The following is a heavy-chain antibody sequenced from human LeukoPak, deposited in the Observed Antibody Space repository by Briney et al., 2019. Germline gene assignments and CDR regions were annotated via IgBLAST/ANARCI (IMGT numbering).Heavy chain of an antibody. CDR1: GFTFSSYW. V-gene: IGHV3-7*03. D-gene: IGHD3-10*01. J-gene: IGHJ4*02. CDR2: IKQDGSEK. CDR3: AKDLSGSGSYYRTMIFDY. Sequence: GGSLRLSCAASGFTFSSYWMSWVRQAPGKGLEWVANIKQDGSEKYYVDSVKGRFTISRDNAKNSLYLQMNSLRAEDTAVYYCAKDLSGSGSYYRTMIFDYWGQGTLVTVSS.